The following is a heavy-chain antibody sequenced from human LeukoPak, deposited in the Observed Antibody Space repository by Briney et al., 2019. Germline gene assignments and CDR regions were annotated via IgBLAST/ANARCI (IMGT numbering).Heavy chain of an antibody. CDR2: IYYSGST. CDR1: GYSISSGYY. D-gene: IGHD1-14*01. CDR3: ARVSRTPLYYFDY. J-gene: IGHJ4*02. Sequence: SETLSLTCSVSGYSISSGYYWGWIRQPPGKGLEWIGSIYYSGSTYYNPSLKSRVTISVDTSKNQFSLKLSSVTAADTAVYYCARVSRTPLYYFDYWGQGTLVTVSS. V-gene: IGHV4-38-2*02.